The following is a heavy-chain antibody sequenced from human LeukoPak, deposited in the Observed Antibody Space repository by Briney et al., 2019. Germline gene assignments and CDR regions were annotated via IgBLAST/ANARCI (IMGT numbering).Heavy chain of an antibody. CDR1: GYTFTGYY. D-gene: IGHD2-2*01. Sequence: ASVKVSCKASGYTFTGYYMHWVRQAPGQGLEWMGWINPNSGGTNYTQKFQGRVTMTRDTSISTAYMELSRLRSDDTAVYYCARDVDPSTNAFDPWGQGTLVTVSS. CDR2: INPNSGGT. J-gene: IGHJ5*02. V-gene: IGHV1-2*02. CDR3: ARDVDPSTNAFDP.